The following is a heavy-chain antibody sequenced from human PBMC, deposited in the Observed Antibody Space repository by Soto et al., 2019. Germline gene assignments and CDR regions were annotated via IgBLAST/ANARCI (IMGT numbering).Heavy chain of an antibody. CDR1: GFTFSSYG. CDR2: ISSDGSNK. CDR3: AKPYYDYVWGSYRSPYYFDY. D-gene: IGHD3-16*02. V-gene: IGHV3-30*18. Sequence: QVQLVESGGGVVQPGRSLRLSCADSGFTFSSYGMHWVRQAPGKGLDWVAVISSDGSNKYYADYVKGLFTISRDNSKNTLYLQMNSLRAEDTAVYYCAKPYYDYVWGSYRSPYYFDYWGQGTLVTVSS. J-gene: IGHJ4*02.